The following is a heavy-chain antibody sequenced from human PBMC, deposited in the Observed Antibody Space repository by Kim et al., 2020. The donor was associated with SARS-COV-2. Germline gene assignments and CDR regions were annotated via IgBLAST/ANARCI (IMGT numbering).Heavy chain of an antibody. CDR3: ARENYDFVSGDRYGMDV. J-gene: IGHJ6*01. Sequence: SETLSLTCIVSGASLSSNDFYWGWIRQTPGKGLEWIGSLSHRGSPYYNSSLKNRVTITEDTSKNHVLLKLTSVTAADTAVYFCARENYDFVSGDRYGMDV. CDR1: GASLSSNDFY. D-gene: IGHD3-3*01. V-gene: IGHV4-39*02. CDR2: LSHRGSP.